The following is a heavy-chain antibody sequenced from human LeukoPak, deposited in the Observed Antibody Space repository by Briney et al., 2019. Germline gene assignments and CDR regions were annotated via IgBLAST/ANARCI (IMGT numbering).Heavy chain of an antibody. CDR3: AKQGRDWLRDYYYYMDV. J-gene: IGHJ6*03. V-gene: IGHV3-23*01. CDR2: ISGSGGST. CDR1: GFTFSSYG. Sequence: GGSLRLSCAASGFTFSSYGMSWVRQAPGKGLEWVSAISGSGGSTYYADSVKGRFTISRDNSKNTVYLQMNSLRAEDTAVYYCAKQGRDWLRDYYYYMDVWGKGTTVTISS. D-gene: IGHD3-9*01.